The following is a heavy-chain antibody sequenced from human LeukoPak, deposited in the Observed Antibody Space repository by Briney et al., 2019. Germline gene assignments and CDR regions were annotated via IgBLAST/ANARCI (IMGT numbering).Heavy chain of an antibody. Sequence: PGRSLRLSCAASGFTFSSYGMPWVRQAPGKGLEWVAVISYDGSNKYYADSVKGRFTISRDNSKNTLYLQMNSLRAEDTAVYYCAKDPYNWNDVEDGYFDYWGQGTLVTVSS. J-gene: IGHJ4*02. V-gene: IGHV3-30*18. CDR1: GFTFSSYG. D-gene: IGHD1-1*01. CDR3: AKDPYNWNDVEDGYFDY. CDR2: ISYDGSNK.